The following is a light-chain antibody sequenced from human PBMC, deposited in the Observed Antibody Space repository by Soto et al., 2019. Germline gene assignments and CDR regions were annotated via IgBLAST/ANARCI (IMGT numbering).Light chain of an antibody. Sequence: EIVMAQSPATLAVSPGETTRLSCRASQSINSDVTWYQQKPGQAPRLLIFGASTRAAGIPARFSGSGSGTEFTLTISSLQSEDFAVYYGQQYSNWRLTCGGGTKVDIK. CDR2: GAS. J-gene: IGKJ4*01. CDR3: QQYSNWRLT. V-gene: IGKV3-15*01. CDR1: QSINSD.